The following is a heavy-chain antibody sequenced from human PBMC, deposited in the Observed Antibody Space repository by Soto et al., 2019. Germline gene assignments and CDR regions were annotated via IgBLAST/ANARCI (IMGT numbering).Heavy chain of an antibody. V-gene: IGHV3-23*01. CDR1: GFTFSSYA. J-gene: IGHJ4*02. CDR2: ISTSVGST. CDR3: AKGGQSYDY. Sequence: GGSLRLSCAASGFTFSSYAMSWVRQAPGKGLEWVSAISTSVGSTYYTDSVKGRFTISRDNSKNTLYLQMNSLRAEDTAVYYCAKGGQSYDYWGQGTLVTVSS. D-gene: IGHD3-10*01.